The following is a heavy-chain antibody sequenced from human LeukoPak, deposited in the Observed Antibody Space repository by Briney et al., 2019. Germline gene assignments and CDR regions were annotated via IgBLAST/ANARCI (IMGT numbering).Heavy chain of an antibody. CDR3: AKWGHYYDSSGYSLPGGFDY. D-gene: IGHD3-22*01. Sequence: PGGSLRLSCAASGFTFSDTWMHWVRQAPGKGLVWVSRIRSDGSDTRYAESVKGRFTISRDNAKNTLYLQMNSLRAEDTAVYYCAKWGHYYDSSGYSLPGGFDYWGQGTLVTVSS. V-gene: IGHV3-74*01. CDR1: GFTFSDTW. J-gene: IGHJ4*02. CDR2: IRSDGSDT.